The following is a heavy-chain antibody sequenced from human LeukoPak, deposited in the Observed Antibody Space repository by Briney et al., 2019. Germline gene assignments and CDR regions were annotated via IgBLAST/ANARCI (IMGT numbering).Heavy chain of an antibody. D-gene: IGHD6-6*01. CDR3: ARGGQSSELV. CDR1: RFIVSSVY. Sequence: GGSLRLSCAASRFIVSSVYMSWVRQSPGKGLECVSIIYSTGDTYYADSVKGRFTISRDVSKNTVYLQMNSLRAEDTAVYYCARGGQSSELVWGQGTRVTVSS. V-gene: IGHV3-53*01. CDR2: IYSTGDT. J-gene: IGHJ4*02.